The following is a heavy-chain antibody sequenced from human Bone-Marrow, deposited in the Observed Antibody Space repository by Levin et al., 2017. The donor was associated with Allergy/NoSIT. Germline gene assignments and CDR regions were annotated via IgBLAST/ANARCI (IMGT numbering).Heavy chain of an antibody. V-gene: IGHV3-33*01. D-gene: IGHD6-6*01. CDR3: ARDIASSYFDY. CDR2: IWYDGSKQ. Sequence: PGGSLRLSCAASGLTFRNYGMHWIRQAPGKGLEWVAVIWYDGSKQYYADSVKGRFTISRDNSKNTLYLQMNSLGAEDTAVYYCARDIASSYFDYWGQGTLVTVSS. CDR1: GLTFRNYG. J-gene: IGHJ4*02.